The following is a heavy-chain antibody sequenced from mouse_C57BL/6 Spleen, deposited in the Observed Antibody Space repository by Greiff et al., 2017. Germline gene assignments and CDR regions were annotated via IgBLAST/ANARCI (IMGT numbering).Heavy chain of an antibody. CDR1: GFNFSNYW. CDR2: IRLKSDNYAT. CDR3: TRPTGTYWYFDG. D-gene: IGHD4-1*02. V-gene: IGHV6-3*01. J-gene: IGHJ1*03. Sequence: EVQRVESGGGLVQPGGSMKLSCVASGFNFSNYWMNWVRQSPEKGLEWVAQIRLKSDNYATHYAESVKGRFTISRDDSKSSVYLQMNNLRAEDTGIYYCTRPTGTYWYFDGWGTGTTVTVSS.